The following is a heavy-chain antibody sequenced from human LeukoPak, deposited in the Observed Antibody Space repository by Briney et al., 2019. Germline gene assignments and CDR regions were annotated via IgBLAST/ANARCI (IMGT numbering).Heavy chain of an antibody. Sequence: PGGSLRLSCAASGFTFSSCAMSWVRQAPGNGLEWVSAMSGSGGSTYYADSVKGRFTISRDNSKNTLYLQMNSLRAEDTAVYYCAKGFPRDTMVRGVALWYWGQGTLVTVSS. D-gene: IGHD3-10*01. CDR2: MSGSGGST. CDR3: AKGFPRDTMVRGVALWY. CDR1: GFTFSSCA. V-gene: IGHV3-23*01. J-gene: IGHJ4*02.